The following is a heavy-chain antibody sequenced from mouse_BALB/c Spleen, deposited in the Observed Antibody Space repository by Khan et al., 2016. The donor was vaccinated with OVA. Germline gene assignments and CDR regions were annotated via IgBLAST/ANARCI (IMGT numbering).Heavy chain of an antibody. CDR1: GFTFSSNT. Sequence: EVELVESGGGLVQPGGSLKLSCAASGFTFSSNTMSWVRQTPEKRLEWVAYITNGGGNTYYPDTVKGRFTISRDNAKNTLYLQMSSLKSEDTAMYYCATIPTFITTGLDYWGQGTSVTVSS. D-gene: IGHD1-2*01. V-gene: IGHV5-12-2*01. CDR3: ATIPTFITTGLDY. CDR2: ITNGGGNT. J-gene: IGHJ4*01.